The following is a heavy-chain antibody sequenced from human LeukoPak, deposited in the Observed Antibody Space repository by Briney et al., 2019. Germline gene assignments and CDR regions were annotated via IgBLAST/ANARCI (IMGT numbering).Heavy chain of an antibody. J-gene: IGHJ4*02. CDR1: GFTFSSNA. D-gene: IGHD3-10*01. V-gene: IGHV3-30*04. Sequence: PGRSLRLSCAASGFTFSSNAMHWVRQAPGKGLEWVAVISYDGSNKYYADSVKGRFTISRDNSKNTLYLQMNSLRAEDTAVYYCARASYYGSGSYYGEFDYWGQGTLVTVSS. CDR3: ARASYYGSGSYYGEFDY. CDR2: ISYDGSNK.